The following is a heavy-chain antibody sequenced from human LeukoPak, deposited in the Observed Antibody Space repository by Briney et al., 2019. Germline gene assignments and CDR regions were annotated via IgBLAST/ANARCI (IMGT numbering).Heavy chain of an antibody. CDR2: IYYSGST. Sequence: SETLSLTCTVSGGSISSSSYYWGWIRQPPGKGLEWIGSIYYSGSTYYNPSLKSRVTISVDTSKNQFSLKLSSVTAAHTAVYYWARAGSFLAGYYYYYMDVWGKGTTVTVSS. D-gene: IGHD3-10*01. J-gene: IGHJ6*03. CDR1: GGSISSSSYY. CDR3: ARAGSFLAGYYYYYMDV. V-gene: IGHV4-39*07.